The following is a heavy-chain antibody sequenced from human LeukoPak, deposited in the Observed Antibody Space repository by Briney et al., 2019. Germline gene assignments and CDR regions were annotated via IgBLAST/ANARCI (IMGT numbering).Heavy chain of an antibody. CDR1: GFTFSSYG. V-gene: IGHV3-30*02. J-gene: IGHJ4*02. Sequence: GGSLRLSCAASGFTFSSYGMHWVRQATGKGLEWVAFIRYDGSNKYYADSVKGRFTISRDNSKNTLYLQMNSLRAEDTAVYYCAKGERFLEWLLDFDYWGQGTLVTVSS. D-gene: IGHD3-3*01. CDR3: AKGERFLEWLLDFDY. CDR2: IRYDGSNK.